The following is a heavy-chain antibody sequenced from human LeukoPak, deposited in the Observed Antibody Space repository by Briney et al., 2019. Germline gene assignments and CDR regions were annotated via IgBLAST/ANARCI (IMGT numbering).Heavy chain of an antibody. D-gene: IGHD3-3*01. CDR2: IYTSGST. Sequence: SVTLSLTCTVSGGSISSYYWSWIRQPAGKGLEWIGRIYTSGSTNYNPSLKSRVTMSVDTSKNQFSLKLSSVTAADTAVYYCARVAYYDFWSGYSGGEDYWGQGTWSPSPQ. CDR3: ARVAYYDFWSGYSGGEDY. CDR1: GGSISSYY. J-gene: IGHJ4*02. V-gene: IGHV4-4*07.